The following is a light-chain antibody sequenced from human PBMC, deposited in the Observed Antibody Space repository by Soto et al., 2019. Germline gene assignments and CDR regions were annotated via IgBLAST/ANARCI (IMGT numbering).Light chain of an antibody. CDR1: QTISVY. CDR3: HQHTRWPPT. CDR2: DAS. Sequence: EIVLTQSPATLSLSPGERASLSCRASQTISVYLAWYQQKPGQAPRLLIYDASNRATGIPARFSGSGSGTDFTLHISSLEPEDFAVYYCHQHTRWPPTFGGGTRVEI. V-gene: IGKV3-11*01. J-gene: IGKJ4*01.